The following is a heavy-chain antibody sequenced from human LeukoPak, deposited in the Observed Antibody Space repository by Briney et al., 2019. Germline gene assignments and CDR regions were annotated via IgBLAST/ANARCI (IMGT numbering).Heavy chain of an antibody. CDR3: ARGYCSGGSYYSVENWFDP. CDR2: INPNSGGT. J-gene: IGHJ5*02. D-gene: IGHD2-15*01. Sequence: ASVKVSCKAAGYTFTGYYMFWVRQARGQGLEWMGRINPNSGGTNYAQKFQGRVTMTRDTSISTAYMELSRLRSDDTAVYYCARGYCSGGSYYSVENWFDPWGQGTLVTVSS. V-gene: IGHV1-2*06. CDR1: GYTFTGYY.